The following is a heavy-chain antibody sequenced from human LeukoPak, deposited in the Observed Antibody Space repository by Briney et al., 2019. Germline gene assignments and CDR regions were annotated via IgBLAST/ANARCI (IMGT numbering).Heavy chain of an antibody. CDR1: GESFSGYF. D-gene: IGHD5-24*01. V-gene: IGHV4-39*07. Sequence: SETLSLTCTVYGESFSGYFWSWIRQPPGKGLEWIGSIYYSGSTYYNPSLKSRVTISVDTSKNQFSLKLSSVTAADTAVYYCARDGGDGYEAWGQGTLVTVSS. CDR3: ARDGGDGYEA. CDR2: IYYSGST. J-gene: IGHJ5*02.